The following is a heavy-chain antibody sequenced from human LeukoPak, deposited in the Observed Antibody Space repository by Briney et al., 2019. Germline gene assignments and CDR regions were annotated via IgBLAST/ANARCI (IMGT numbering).Heavy chain of an antibody. CDR3: AKMDDSSGYYSD. J-gene: IGHJ4*02. CDR2: ISGSGGST. CDR1: GFTFSSYA. D-gene: IGHD3-22*01. V-gene: IGHV3-23*01. Sequence: GESLKISCAASGFTFSSYAMSWVRQAPGKGLEWVSAISGSGGSTYYADSVKGRFTISRDNSKNTLYLQMNSLRAEDTAVYYCAKMDDSSGYYSDWGQGTLVTVSS.